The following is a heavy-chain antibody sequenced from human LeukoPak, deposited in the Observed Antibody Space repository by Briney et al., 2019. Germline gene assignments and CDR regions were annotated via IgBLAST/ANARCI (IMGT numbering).Heavy chain of an antibody. CDR3: AKSLPLTMIVVVTNYFDY. V-gene: IGHV3-33*06. J-gene: IGHJ4*02. Sequence: GRSLRLSCAASGFTFSSYGMHWVRQAPGKGLEWVAVIWYDGSNKYYADSVKGRFTISRDNSKNTLYLQMNSLRAEDTAVYYCAKSLPLTMIVVVTNYFDYWGQGTLVTVSS. CDR1: GFTFSSYG. CDR2: IWYDGSNK. D-gene: IGHD3-22*01.